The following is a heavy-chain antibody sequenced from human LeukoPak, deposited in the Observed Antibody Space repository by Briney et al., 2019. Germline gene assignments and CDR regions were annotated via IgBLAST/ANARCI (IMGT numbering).Heavy chain of an antibody. D-gene: IGHD3-10*01. CDR3: ARGIEPGLLWFGELFRAFDI. J-gene: IGHJ3*02. Sequence: GASVKVSCKASGGTFSIYAISWVRQAPGQGLEWMGGIIPIFGTANYAQKFQGRVTITADESTSTAYMELSSLRSEDTAVYYCARGIEPGLLWFGELFRAFDIWGQGTMVTVSS. V-gene: IGHV1-69*13. CDR1: GGTFSIYA. CDR2: IIPIFGTA.